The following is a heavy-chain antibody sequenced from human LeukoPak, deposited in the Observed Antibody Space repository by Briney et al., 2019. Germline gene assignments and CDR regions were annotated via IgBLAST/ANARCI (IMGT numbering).Heavy chain of an antibody. CDR3: ARRYSGSYWGFDP. J-gene: IGHJ5*02. V-gene: IGHV4-59*08. CDR2: IYYSGST. D-gene: IGHD1-26*01. CDR1: GGSISSYY. Sequence: SETLSLTCTVSGGSISSYYWSWIRQPPGKGLEWIGYIYYSGSTNYNPSLKSRVTISVDTSKNQLSLKLSSVTAADTAVYYCARRYSGSYWGFDPWGQGTLVTVSS.